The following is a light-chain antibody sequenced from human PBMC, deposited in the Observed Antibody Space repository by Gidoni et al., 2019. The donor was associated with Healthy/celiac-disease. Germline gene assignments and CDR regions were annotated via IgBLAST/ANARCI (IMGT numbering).Light chain of an antibody. Sequence: DIQMTQSPSSLSASVGDRVTITCRASQSISSYLNWYQQKPGKAPKLLIYDASSLQSGVPSRFSGSGSGTDFTLTISSLQPEDFATYYCQQSDSTAYSFGQGTKLEIK. CDR1: QSISSY. CDR2: DAS. CDR3: QQSDSTAYS. V-gene: IGKV1-39*01. J-gene: IGKJ2*03.